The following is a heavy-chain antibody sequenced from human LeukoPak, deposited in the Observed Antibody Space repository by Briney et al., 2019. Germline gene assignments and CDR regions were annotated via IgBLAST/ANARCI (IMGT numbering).Heavy chain of an antibody. CDR1: GFTVSSNS. CDR3: ARRAGAYSHPYDY. CDR2: IYSDNT. Sequence: GGSLRLSCAVSGFTVSSNSMSWVRQAPGKGLEWVSFIYSDNTHYSDSVKGRFTISRNNSKNTLYLQMNSLRAEDTAVYYCARRAGAYSHPYDYWGQGTLVTVSS. V-gene: IGHV3-53*01. J-gene: IGHJ4*02. D-gene: IGHD4/OR15-4a*01.